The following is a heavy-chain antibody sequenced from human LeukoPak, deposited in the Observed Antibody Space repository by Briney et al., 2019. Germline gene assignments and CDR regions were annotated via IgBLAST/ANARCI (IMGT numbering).Heavy chain of an antibody. CDR2: IWYDGSNK. D-gene: IGHD6-13*01. Sequence: GGSLRLSCAASGFTFSSYGMHWVRQAPGKGLEWVAVIWYDGSNKYYADSVKGRFTISRDNSKNTLYLQMNSLRAEDTAVYYCARGAAADYLDYWGQGTLITVSS. J-gene: IGHJ4*02. V-gene: IGHV3-33*01. CDR3: ARGAAADYLDY. CDR1: GFTFSSYG.